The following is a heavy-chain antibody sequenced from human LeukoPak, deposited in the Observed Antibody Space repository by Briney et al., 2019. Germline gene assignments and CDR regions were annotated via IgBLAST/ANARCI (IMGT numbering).Heavy chain of an antibody. CDR1: GGSISSSSYY. CDR2: IYYSGST. Sequence: PSETLSLTCTVSGGSISSSSYYWGWIRQPPGKGLEWNGSIYYSGSTYYNPSLKSRVTISVDTSKNQFSLKLSSVTAADTAAYYCARHLRYSSGWPPSYYFDYWGQGTLVTVSS. J-gene: IGHJ4*02. V-gene: IGHV4-39*01. CDR3: ARHLRYSSGWPPSYYFDY. D-gene: IGHD6-19*01.